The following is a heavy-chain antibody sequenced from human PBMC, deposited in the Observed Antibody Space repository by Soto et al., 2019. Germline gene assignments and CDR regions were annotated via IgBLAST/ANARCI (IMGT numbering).Heavy chain of an antibody. CDR3: AKDMPYYDSSGYSLGAFDI. CDR1: GFTLVDYE. D-gene: IGHD3-22*01. Sequence: SLGLYCTASGFTLVDYEMHWVRQAPGKGLEWVSGISWNSGSIGYADSVKGRFTISRDNAKNSLYLQMNSLRAEDTALYYCAKDMPYYDSSGYSLGAFDIWGQWTMVTVS. J-gene: IGHJ3*02. CDR2: ISWNSGSI. V-gene: IGHV3-9*01.